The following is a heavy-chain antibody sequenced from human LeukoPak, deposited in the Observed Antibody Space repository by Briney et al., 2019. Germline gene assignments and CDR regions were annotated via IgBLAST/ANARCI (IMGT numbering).Heavy chain of an antibody. D-gene: IGHD6-13*01. CDR1: GFTFSSYA. J-gene: IGHJ4*02. Sequence: PGGSLRLSCAASGFTFSSYAMSWVRQAPGKGLEWVSAISGSGGSTYYADSVKGRFTISRDNSKNTLYLQMNSLRAEDTAVYYCASGGIAATIHDYWGQGTLVTVSS. CDR2: ISGSGGST. CDR3: ASGGIAATIHDY. V-gene: IGHV3-23*01.